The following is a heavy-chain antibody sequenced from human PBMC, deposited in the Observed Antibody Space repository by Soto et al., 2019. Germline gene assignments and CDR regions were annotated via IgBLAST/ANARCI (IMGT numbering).Heavy chain of an antibody. D-gene: IGHD6-19*01. Sequence: PVGSLRLSCAASWFAFSNYAMNWVRQAPGKGLEWVSSIIGSGIGAYSTYQIDSVRGRFAVSRDNSKNTVYLQMNSLRAEDTAVYYCAKRPYRIAVADYFDYWGQGTLVTVSS. J-gene: IGHJ4*02. CDR1: WFAFSNYA. CDR2: IIGSGIGAYST. V-gene: IGHV3-23*02. CDR3: AKRPYRIAVADYFDY.